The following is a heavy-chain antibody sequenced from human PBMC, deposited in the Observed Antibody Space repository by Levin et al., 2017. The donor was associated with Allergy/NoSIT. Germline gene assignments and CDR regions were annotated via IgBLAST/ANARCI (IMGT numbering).Heavy chain of an antibody. J-gene: IGHJ4*02. D-gene: IGHD2-15*01. V-gene: IGHV1-18*01. Sequence: ASVKVSCKASGYTFTSYGISWVRQAPGQGLEWMGWISVYNGNTNYAQKLQGRVTMTTDTSTSTAYMELRSLRSDDTAVYYCAREGFGYCSGGSCYYFDYWGQGTLVTVSS. CDR3: AREGFGYCSGGSCYYFDY. CDR2: ISVYNGNT. CDR1: GYTFTSYG.